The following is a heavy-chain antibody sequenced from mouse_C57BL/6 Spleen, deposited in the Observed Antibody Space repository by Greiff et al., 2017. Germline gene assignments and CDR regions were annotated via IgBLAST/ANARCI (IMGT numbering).Heavy chain of an antibody. CDR1: GYTFTSYW. CDR2: IDPSDSYT. V-gene: IGHV1-50*01. D-gene: IGHD3-2*02. J-gene: IGHJ4*01. Sequence: VQLQQPGAELVKPGASVKLSCKASGYTFTSYWMQWVKQRPGQGLEWIGEIDPSDSYTNYNQKFKGKATVTVDTSSSTAYMQLSSLTSEDSAVYYCARGDSSGPLYAMDYWGQGTSVTVSS. CDR3: ARGDSSGPLYAMDY.